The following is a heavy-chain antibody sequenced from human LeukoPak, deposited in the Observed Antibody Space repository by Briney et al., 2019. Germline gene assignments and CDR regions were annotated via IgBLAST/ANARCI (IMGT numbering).Heavy chain of an antibody. Sequence: GGSLRLSCAASGFTFSSYGMHWVRQAPGKGLEWVAVISYDGSNKYYADSVKGRFTISRDDAKNSPYLQMNSLRDEDTAVYYCARDRDYAFDSWGQGTLVTVSS. CDR2: ISYDGSNK. V-gene: IGHV3-30*03. CDR3: ARDRDYAFDS. D-gene: IGHD4-17*01. CDR1: GFTFSSYG. J-gene: IGHJ4*02.